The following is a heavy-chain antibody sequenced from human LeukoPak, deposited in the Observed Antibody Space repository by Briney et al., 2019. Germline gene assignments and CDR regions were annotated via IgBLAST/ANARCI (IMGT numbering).Heavy chain of an antibody. J-gene: IGHJ4*02. CDR3: ARGHYYDSRSPWDY. CDR2: IYYTGST. Sequence: PSETLSLTCTVSGGSISSYYWIWIRQPPGKGLEWIGYIYYTGSTNYNPSLKSRVTISVDTSKNRFSLNLSSVTAADTAVYYCARGHYYDSRSPWDYWGQGTLVTVSS. CDR1: GGSISSYY. D-gene: IGHD3-22*01. V-gene: IGHV4-59*01.